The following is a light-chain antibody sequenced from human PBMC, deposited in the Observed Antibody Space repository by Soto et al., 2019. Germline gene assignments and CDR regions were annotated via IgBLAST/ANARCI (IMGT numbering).Light chain of an antibody. CDR1: TIDVDSSNY. CDR2: DVS. V-gene: IGLV2-11*01. J-gene: IGLJ1*01. Sequence: QSVLTQPRSVSGSPGQSVTISCTGPTIDVDSSNYVSWYQQHPGKAPKLMIYDVSERPSGVPDRFSGSTSGNTASLTISGLQAEDETDYFCFSFTTTSTHVFGTGTKVTVL. CDR3: FSFTTTSTHV.